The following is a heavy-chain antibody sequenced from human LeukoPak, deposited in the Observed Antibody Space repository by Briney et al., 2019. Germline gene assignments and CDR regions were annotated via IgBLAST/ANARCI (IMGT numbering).Heavy chain of an antibody. CDR2: INPNSGGT. Sequence: ASVKVSCKASGYTFTGHYMHWVRQAPGQGLEWMGWINPNSGGTNYVQKFQGWVTMTRDTSISTTYLGLSRLRYDDTAVYYCAREYSSSWFDSWGQGTLVTVSS. CDR3: AREYSSSWFDS. CDR1: GYTFTGHY. D-gene: IGHD2-15*01. J-gene: IGHJ5*01. V-gene: IGHV1-2*04.